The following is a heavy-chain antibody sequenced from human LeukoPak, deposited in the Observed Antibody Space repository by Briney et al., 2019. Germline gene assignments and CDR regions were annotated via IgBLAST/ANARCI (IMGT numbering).Heavy chain of an antibody. J-gene: IGHJ5*02. CDR2: IYYSGST. V-gene: IGHV4-59*01. Sequence: PSETLSLTCTVSGGSISSYYWSWIRQPPGKGLEWIGYIYYSGSTNYNPSLKSRVTISVDTSKNQFSLKLSSVTAADTAVYYCARAANYGGHRNWFDPWGQGTLVTVSS. D-gene: IGHD3-10*01. CDR1: GGSISSYY. CDR3: ARAANYGGHRNWFDP.